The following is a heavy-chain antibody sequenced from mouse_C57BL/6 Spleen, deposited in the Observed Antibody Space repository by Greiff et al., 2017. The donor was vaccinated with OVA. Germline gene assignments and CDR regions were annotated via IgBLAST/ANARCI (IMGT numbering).Heavy chain of an antibody. J-gene: IGHJ2*01. CDR3: ARMVTTVDY. CDR1: GYTFTSYW. V-gene: IGHV1-59*01. Sequence: QVQLQQPGAELVRPGTSVKLSCKASGYTFTSYWMHWVKQRPGQGLEWIGVIDPSDSYTNYNQKFKGKATLTVDTSSSTAYMQLSSLTSEDSAVYYCARMVTTVDYWGQGTTLTVSS. CDR2: IDPSDSYT. D-gene: IGHD2-2*01.